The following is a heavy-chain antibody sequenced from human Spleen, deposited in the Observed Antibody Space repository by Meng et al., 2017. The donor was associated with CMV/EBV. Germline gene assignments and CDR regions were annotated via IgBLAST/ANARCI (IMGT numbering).Heavy chain of an antibody. CDR2: IYGGGSA. V-gene: IGHV3-66*02. J-gene: IGHJ6*02. D-gene: IGHD6-6*01. CDR1: GFTVSNSY. CDR3: AKVSAIPARPDYYYAMDV. Sequence: GESLKISCAASGFTVSNSYMSWVRQAPGKGLEWVSVIYGGGSAYHADSVKGRFTISRDNSKNTLYLQMNSLRAEDTAVYYCAKVSAIPARPDYYYAMDVWGQGTTVTVSS.